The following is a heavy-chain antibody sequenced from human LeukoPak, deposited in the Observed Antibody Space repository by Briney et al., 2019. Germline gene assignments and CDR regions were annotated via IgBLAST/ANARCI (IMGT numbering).Heavy chain of an antibody. CDR2: IWYDGSNK. Sequence: GGSLRLSCAASGFSFSSYGMHWVRQAPGKGLEWVAVIWYDGSNKDYADSVKGRFTVSRDNSGNMLYLQMNSLRAEDTAVHYCARDRGGLVTDFDYWGQGALVTVSS. D-gene: IGHD1-26*01. CDR3: ARDRGGLVTDFDY. V-gene: IGHV3-33*01. J-gene: IGHJ4*02. CDR1: GFSFSSYG.